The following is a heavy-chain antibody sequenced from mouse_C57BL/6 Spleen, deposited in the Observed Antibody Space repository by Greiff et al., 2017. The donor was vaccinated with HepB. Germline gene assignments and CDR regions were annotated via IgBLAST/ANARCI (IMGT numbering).Heavy chain of an antibody. V-gene: IGHV2-2*01. J-gene: IGHJ4*01. Sequence: VHLVESGPGLVQPSQSLSITCTVSGFSLTSYGVHWVRQSPGKGLEWLGVIWSGGSTDYNAAFISRLSISKDNSKSQVFFKMNSLQADDTAIYYCAREGDYYGSSYAMDYWGQGTSVTVSS. CDR1: GFSLTSYG. D-gene: IGHD1-1*01. CDR2: IWSGGST. CDR3: AREGDYYGSSYAMDY.